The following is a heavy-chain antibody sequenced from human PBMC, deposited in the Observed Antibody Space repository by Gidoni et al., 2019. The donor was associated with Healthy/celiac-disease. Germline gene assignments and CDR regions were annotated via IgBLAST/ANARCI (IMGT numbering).Heavy chain of an antibody. CDR2: ISYDGSNK. Sequence: QVQLVESGGGVVQHGRSLILSCAASGFTFSSYAMHWVRQAPGKGLEWVAVISYDGSNKYYADSVKGRFTISRDNSKNTLYLQMNSLRAEDTAVYYCARGDYGDPHDYWGQGTLVTVSS. D-gene: IGHD4-17*01. CDR1: GFTFSSYA. V-gene: IGHV3-30-3*01. J-gene: IGHJ4*02. CDR3: ARGDYGDPHDY.